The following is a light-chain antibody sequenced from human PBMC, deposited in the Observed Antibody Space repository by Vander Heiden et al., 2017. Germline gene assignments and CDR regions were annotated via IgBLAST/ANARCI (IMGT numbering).Light chain of an antibody. CDR3: SSYAGSHNWV. CDR1: SNDVGGYNY. CDR2: EVS. V-gene: IGLV2-8*01. J-gene: IGLJ3*02. Sequence: QSALTQPPSASGSPGQSVTISCTGTSNDVGGYNYVSWYQQHPGKAPKLMIYEVSTRPSGVPDRFSGSKSGNTASLTVSGLQAEDEADYYCSSYAGSHNWVFGGGTKLTVL.